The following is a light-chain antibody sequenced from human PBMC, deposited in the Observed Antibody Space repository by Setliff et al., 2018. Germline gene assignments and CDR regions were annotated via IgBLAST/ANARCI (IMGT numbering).Light chain of an antibody. CDR3: QSYDSSLSGYV. CDR1: SSNIGAAYD. Sequence: QSVLTQPPSVPGAPGQRVTISYTGSSSNIGAAYDVHWYQHLPGTAPKLLIFANSNRPSGVPDRFSGSKSGTSASLAITGLQAEDEADYYCQSYDSSLSGYVFGTGTKVTVL. V-gene: IGLV1-40*01. J-gene: IGLJ1*01. CDR2: ANS.